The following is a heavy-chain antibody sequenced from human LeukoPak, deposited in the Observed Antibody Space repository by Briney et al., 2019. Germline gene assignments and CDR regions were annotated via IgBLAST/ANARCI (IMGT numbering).Heavy chain of an antibody. Sequence: GGSLRLSCAASGFTFSSYGMHWVRQAPGKGLEWVAFIRYDGSNKYYADSVKGRFTISRDNSKNTLYLQMNSLRAEDTAVYYCARDTLSSFDYWGQGTLVTVSS. CDR2: IRYDGSNK. CDR3: ARDTLSSFDY. V-gene: IGHV3-30*02. CDR1: GFTFSSYG. J-gene: IGHJ4*02.